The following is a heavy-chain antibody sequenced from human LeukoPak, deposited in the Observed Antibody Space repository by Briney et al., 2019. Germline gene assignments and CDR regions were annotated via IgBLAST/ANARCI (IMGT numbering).Heavy chain of an antibody. V-gene: IGHV4-38-2*02. CDR2: IYHSGST. J-gene: IGHJ4*02. D-gene: IGHD6-6*01. CDR3: ARVGAARRLTDY. Sequence: PSETLSLTCTVSGYSISSDYYWGWIRQPPGKGLEWIGSIYHSGSTYYNPSLKSRVTISVDTSKNQFSLKLSSVTAADTAVYYCARVGAARRLTDYWGQGTLVTVSS. CDR1: GYSISSDYY.